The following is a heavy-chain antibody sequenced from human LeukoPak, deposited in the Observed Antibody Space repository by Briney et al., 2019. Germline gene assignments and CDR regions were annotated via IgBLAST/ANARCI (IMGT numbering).Heavy chain of an antibody. D-gene: IGHD3-22*01. Sequence: GGSLRLSCAASGFTFSSYGMHWVRQAPGKGLEWVAFIRYDGSNKYYADSVKGRFTISRDNSKNTLYLQMNSLRAEDTAVYYCAKDPASYYYDSSGYYYGGWGQGTLVTVSS. CDR1: GFTFSSYG. CDR2: IRYDGSNK. V-gene: IGHV3-30*02. CDR3: AKDPASYYYDSSGYYYGG. J-gene: IGHJ4*02.